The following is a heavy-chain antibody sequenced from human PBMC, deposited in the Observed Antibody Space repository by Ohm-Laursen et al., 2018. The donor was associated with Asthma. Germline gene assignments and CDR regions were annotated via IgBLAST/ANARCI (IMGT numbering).Heavy chain of an antibody. CDR1: GAAVSSYSVY. CDR2: MYNSGST. J-gene: IGHJ6*02. D-gene: IGHD1-26*01. Sequence: PGTLSLTWSVSGAAVSSYSVYWSWIRQPPGKGLEWLGYMYNSGSTAYNPSLKSRITISVDTSKNHFSLRLISATAADTAVYYCARSRRGGTYPLYYGMDVWGQGTTVTVTS. V-gene: IGHV4-61*03. CDR3: ARSRRGGTYPLYYGMDV.